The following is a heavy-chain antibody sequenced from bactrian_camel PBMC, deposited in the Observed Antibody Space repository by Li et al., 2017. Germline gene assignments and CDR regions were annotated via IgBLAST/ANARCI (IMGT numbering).Heavy chain of an antibody. CDR2: TYIRGGST. J-gene: IGHJ4*01. CDR3: AEGRGSRGEHCYSLNY. V-gene: IGHV3S54*01. CDR1: GNTYNINC. Sequence: VQLVESGGGSVQAGGSLRLTCTVSGNTYNINCMGWFRQGPGQQREGVAATYIRGGSTKYADSVKGRFTISRDNAKNTVYLQMNNLQPEDTAMYYCAEGRGSRGEHCYSLNYWGQGTQVTVS. D-gene: IGHD6*01.